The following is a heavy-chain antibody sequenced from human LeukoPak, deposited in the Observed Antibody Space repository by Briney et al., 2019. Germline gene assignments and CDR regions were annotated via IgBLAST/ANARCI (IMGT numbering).Heavy chain of an antibody. CDR2: INHSGST. CDR1: GGSFSGYY. Sequence: KVSETLSLTCAVYGGSFSGYYWSWIRQPPGKGLEWIGEINHSGSTNYNPSLKSRVTISVDTSKNQFSLKLSSVTAADTAVYYCARRRGYSYGYFDYWGQGTLVTVSS. CDR3: ARRRGYSYGYFDY. V-gene: IGHV4-34*01. J-gene: IGHJ4*02. D-gene: IGHD5-18*01.